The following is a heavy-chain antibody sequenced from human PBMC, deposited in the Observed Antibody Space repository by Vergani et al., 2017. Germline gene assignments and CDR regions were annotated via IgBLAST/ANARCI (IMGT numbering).Heavy chain of an antibody. V-gene: IGHV5-51*01. CDR2: IYPGDSDT. Sequence: EVQLVQSGAEVKKPGESLKISCKGSGYIFTSYWIGWVRQMPGKGLEWMGIIYPGDSDTSYSPSFQGQVTISGDKSISTAYLQWSSLKASDTAMYYCARLALPFCSGSLNNGEGYFDYWGQGTLVTVSS. CDR1: GYIFTSYW. D-gene: IGHD3-10*02. CDR3: ARLALPFCSGSLNNGEGYFDY. J-gene: IGHJ4*02.